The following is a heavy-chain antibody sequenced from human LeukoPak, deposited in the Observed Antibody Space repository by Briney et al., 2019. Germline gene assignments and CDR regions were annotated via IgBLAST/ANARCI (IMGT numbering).Heavy chain of an antibody. D-gene: IGHD1-26*01. CDR3: SRAAGGLVGAMESEYHQYAMDV. J-gene: IGHJ6*02. CDR2: VIPVFGIT. CDR1: GGTFRSYG. Sequence: ASVKVSCKASGGTFRSYGINWVRQAPRQGLEWIGRVIPVFGITHYAQRFQGRVTITADKDTSTVDMELTSLRFEDTAVYYCSRAAGGLVGAMESEYHQYAMDVWGQGTTVTVSS. V-gene: IGHV1-69*04.